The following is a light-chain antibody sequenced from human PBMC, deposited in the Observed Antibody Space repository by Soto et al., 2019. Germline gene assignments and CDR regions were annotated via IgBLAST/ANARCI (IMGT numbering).Light chain of an antibody. V-gene: IGKV3-11*01. Sequence: IVLTQSPATLSLSPGERATLSCRASQSVSSYLAWYQQKPGQAPRLLLYDASNRATGIPARFSGSGSGTDLTLTISSLEPEDFAVYYCQQYNNWPPWTFGQGTKVDIK. J-gene: IGKJ1*01. CDR1: QSVSSY. CDR3: QQYNNWPPWT. CDR2: DAS.